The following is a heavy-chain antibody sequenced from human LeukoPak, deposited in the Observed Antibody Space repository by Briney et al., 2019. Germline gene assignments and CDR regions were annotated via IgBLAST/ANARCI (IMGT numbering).Heavy chain of an antibody. CDR3: ARSQYYYDSSGYYYLAFDI. Sequence: ASVKVSCKASGGTFSSYAISWVRQAPGQGLEWMGGIIPIFGTANYAQKFQGRVTITADESTSTAYMELSSLRSEDTAVYYCARSQYYYDSSGYYYLAFDIRGQGTMVTVSS. CDR1: GGTFSSYA. D-gene: IGHD3-22*01. J-gene: IGHJ3*02. V-gene: IGHV1-69*13. CDR2: IIPIFGTA.